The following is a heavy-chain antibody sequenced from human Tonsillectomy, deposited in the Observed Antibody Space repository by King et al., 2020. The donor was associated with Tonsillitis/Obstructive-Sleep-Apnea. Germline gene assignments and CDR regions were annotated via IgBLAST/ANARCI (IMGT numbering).Heavy chain of an antibody. D-gene: IGHD4-23*01. V-gene: IGHV4-59*01. CDR1: GGSMSTFY. CDR2: TYYSGSS. CDR3: ARGRTYGGLLDF. J-gene: IGHJ4*02. Sequence: VPLQESGPSLVKPSETLSLTCTVSGGSMSTFYWSWIRQSPGKGLEWIGYTYYSGSSNYNPSLKSRLTISDDMSKNEFSLTLTSVTAADTAVYYCARGRTYGGLLDFWGQGALVTVSS.